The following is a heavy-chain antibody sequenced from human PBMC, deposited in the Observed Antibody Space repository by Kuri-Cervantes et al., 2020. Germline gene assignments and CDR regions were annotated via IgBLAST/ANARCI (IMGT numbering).Heavy chain of an antibody. CDR3: ARDKTYSSGRRSHFDY. Sequence: GSLRLSCAVSGGSISSNNWWSWVRLPPGKGLEWIGEMYHSGTTNYNPSLKSRATISIDKSENQFSLKLSSVTAADTAVYYCARDKTYSSGRRSHFDYWGQGTLVTVSS. CDR1: GGSISSNNW. CDR2: MYHSGTT. D-gene: IGHD6-19*01. J-gene: IGHJ4*02. V-gene: IGHV4-4*02.